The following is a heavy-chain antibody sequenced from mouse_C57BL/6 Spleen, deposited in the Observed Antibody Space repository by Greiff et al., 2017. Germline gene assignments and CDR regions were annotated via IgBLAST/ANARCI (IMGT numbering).Heavy chain of an antibody. D-gene: IGHD2-4*01. CDR3: ARTGLRYYFDY. CDR2: IYPGDGDT. Sequence: VPLQQSGAELVKPGASVKISCKASGYAFRSYWMNWVKQRPGKGLEWIGQIYPGDGDTNYNGKFKGKATLTADKSSSTAYMQLSSLTSEDSAVYFCARTGLRYYFDYWGQGTTLTVSS. V-gene: IGHV1-80*01. J-gene: IGHJ2*01. CDR1: GYAFRSYW.